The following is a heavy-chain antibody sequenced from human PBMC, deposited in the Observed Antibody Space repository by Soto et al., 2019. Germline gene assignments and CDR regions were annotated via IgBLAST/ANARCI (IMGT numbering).Heavy chain of an antibody. Sequence: SVKVSCKASGGSFGKSAINWLRQTPGQGLEWLGGFIPVYRTLNYAQKFQGRVTITADESTGTAYMTLSSLASDDTAVYYCATGVIWIGYFTVDSWGQGTRVTVSS. V-gene: IGHV1-69*13. CDR1: GGSFGKSA. D-gene: IGHD3-3*01. CDR3: ATGVIWIGYFTVDS. J-gene: IGHJ4*02. CDR2: FIPVYRTL.